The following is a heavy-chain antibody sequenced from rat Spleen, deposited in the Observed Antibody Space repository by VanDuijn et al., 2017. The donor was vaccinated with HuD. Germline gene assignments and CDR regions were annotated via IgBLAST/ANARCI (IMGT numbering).Heavy chain of an antibody. CDR2: VSNDGVNT. V-gene: IGHV5-58*01. J-gene: IGHJ2*01. CDR1: GFTFSRYW. D-gene: IGHD4-3*01. CDR3: TREGIIRFDY. Sequence: EVQLVESGGGLVQPGRSLKLSCVASGFTFSRYWMYWVRPAPGKGLEWVSSVSNDGVNTYYPDSVKGRFTISRDNVENIVYLQMNSLRFEDTATYYCTREGIIRFDYWGQGVMVTVSS.